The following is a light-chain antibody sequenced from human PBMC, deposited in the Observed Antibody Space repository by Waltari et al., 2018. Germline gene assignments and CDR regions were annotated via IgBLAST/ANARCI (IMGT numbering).Light chain of an antibody. CDR3: QQSYSTPLA. J-gene: IGKJ3*01. CDR1: QSISSY. Sequence: DIQMTQSPSSLSASVGDRVTITCRASQSISSYLNWYQQKPGKAPKLLLYAASSLQSGVPSRFSGSGSGTGVTLTISSLQPEDFATYYCQQSYSTPLAFGPGTKVDIK. CDR2: AAS. V-gene: IGKV1-39*01.